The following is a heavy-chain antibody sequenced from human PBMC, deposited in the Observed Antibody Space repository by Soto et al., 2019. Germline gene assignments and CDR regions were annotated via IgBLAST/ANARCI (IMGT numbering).Heavy chain of an antibody. J-gene: IGHJ3*01. Sequence: DVQLVESGGGLIQPGESLRLSCAAFGLTVSGKKYVAWVRQAPGKGQEWVSALYDVDGSFYADSVKGRFTTSSDSSKTTVYLQMNGLRPDDTAVYYCASWHEREHAYDVWGKGTTVTVSS. CDR1: GLTVSGKKY. D-gene: IGHD1-1*01. V-gene: IGHV3-53*01. CDR3: ASWHEREHAYDV. CDR2: LYDVDGS.